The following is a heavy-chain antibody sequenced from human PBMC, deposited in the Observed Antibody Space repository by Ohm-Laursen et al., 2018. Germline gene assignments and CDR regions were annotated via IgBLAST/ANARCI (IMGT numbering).Heavy chain of an antibody. CDR1: GYTFRGYY. Sequence: GASVKVSCKASGYTFRGYYLHWLRQVPGQGLEWMGWINPKTGGTDYAPKFQGRFTLTIDTSISTGFMELSRLTSDDTAVYFCARDEPVTMVRGASDFWGQGTLVTVSS. CDR2: INPKTGGT. J-gene: IGHJ4*02. D-gene: IGHD3-10*01. CDR3: ARDEPVTMVRGASDF. V-gene: IGHV1-2*02.